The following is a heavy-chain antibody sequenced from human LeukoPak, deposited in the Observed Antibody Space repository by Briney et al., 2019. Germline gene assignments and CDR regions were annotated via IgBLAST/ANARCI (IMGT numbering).Heavy chain of an antibody. CDR1: GGSISSSSYY. D-gene: IGHD1-14*01. CDR3: ARLGIHYYYYMDV. V-gene: IGHV4-39*01. CDR2: IYYSGST. J-gene: IGHJ6*03. Sequence: SETLSLTCTVSGGSISSSSYYWGWIRQPPGKGLEWIGSIYYSGSTYYNPSLKSRVTISVDTSKNQFSLKLSSVTAADTAVYYCARLGIHYYYYMDVWGKGTTVTASS.